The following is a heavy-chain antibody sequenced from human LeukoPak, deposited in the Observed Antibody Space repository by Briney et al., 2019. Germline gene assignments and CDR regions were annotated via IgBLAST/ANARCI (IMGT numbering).Heavy chain of an antibody. CDR3: ARDLRGASYYMDV. CDR2: INPNSGGT. CDR1: GYTFTVYY. D-gene: IGHD3-10*01. Sequence: ASVKVSCKASGYTFTVYYMHWVRQAPGQGLEGVGWINPNSGGTNYAQKFQGRVTMTRDTSISTAYMELSRLRSDDTAVYYCARDLRGASYYMDVWGKGTTVTVSS. J-gene: IGHJ6*03. V-gene: IGHV1-2*02.